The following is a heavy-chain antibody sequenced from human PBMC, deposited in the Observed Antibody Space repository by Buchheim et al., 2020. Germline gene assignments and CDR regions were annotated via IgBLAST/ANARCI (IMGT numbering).Heavy chain of an antibody. CDR1: GFTFSSYA. CDR2: ISGRGGRT. J-gene: IGHJ6*02. Sequence: EVQLLESGGGLVQPGGSLRVSCAASGFTFSSYAMSWVRQAPGKGLEWVSTISGRGGRTYYADSVKGRFTISRDNSKNTLYLQMNSLRAEDTAVYYCAKGTSARVYYYGMDVWGQGTT. D-gene: IGHD5-18*01. V-gene: IGHV3-23*01. CDR3: AKGTSARVYYYGMDV.